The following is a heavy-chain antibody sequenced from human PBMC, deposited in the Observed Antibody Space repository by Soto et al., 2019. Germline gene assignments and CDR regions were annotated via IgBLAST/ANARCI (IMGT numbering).Heavy chain of an antibody. CDR3: AQRKLTLTNFFDP. CDR1: GFSLTSSGVC. Sequence: ASGPTLVNPTQTLTLTCTFSGFSLTSSGVCMGWIRQPPGKALEWLALICWDDTRYYSPSLSSRLTITKGTSQSQVVLTMTDMDPVDTATYDCAQRKLTLTNFFDPWGQGTQVTVSS. D-gene: IGHD3-16*01. J-gene: IGHJ5*02. CDR2: ICWDDTR. V-gene: IGHV2-5*02.